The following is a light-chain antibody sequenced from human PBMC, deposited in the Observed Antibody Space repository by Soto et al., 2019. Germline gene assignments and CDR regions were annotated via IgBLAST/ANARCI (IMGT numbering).Light chain of an antibody. CDR1: QDISSY. Sequence: DIQLTQSPSFLSASVGDRVIITCRASQDISSYLAWYQQRPGKVPRFLTHAASTLQSGVPSRFSAAGSGTTFTLTISSLQPEGIATYYCQQLNRFPRTFGQGTKVEV. J-gene: IGKJ1*01. V-gene: IGKV1-9*01. CDR2: AAS. CDR3: QQLNRFPRT.